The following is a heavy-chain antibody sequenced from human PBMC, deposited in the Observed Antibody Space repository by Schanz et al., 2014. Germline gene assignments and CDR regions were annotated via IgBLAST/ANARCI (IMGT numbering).Heavy chain of an antibody. CDR3: VSAYGEFLDH. Sequence: EVQLLESGGGLVQPGGSLRLSCAASGFTFSIYGMSWVRQAPGKGLEWVSSINSRSNFIYYADSVKGRFTISRDNSKNTLYLEMNSLRAEDTAMYYCVSAYGEFLDHWGQGTLVTVSS. CDR1: GFTFSIYG. D-gene: IGHD4-17*01. J-gene: IGHJ4*02. CDR2: INSRSNFI. V-gene: IGHV3-21*01.